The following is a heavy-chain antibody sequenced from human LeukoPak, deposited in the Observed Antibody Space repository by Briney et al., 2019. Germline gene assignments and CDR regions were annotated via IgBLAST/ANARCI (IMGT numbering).Heavy chain of an antibody. CDR3: ARASYSWN. J-gene: IGHJ1*01. Sequence: GGSLRLSCSASGFTFGDYLMSWIRQAPGKGLEWASYIDTSGSSLYYTDSVQGRFTISRDNAKNSLYLQMDSLRVEDTAVYYCARASYSWNWGQGVLVTVSS. D-gene: IGHD1-20*01. V-gene: IGHV3-11*01. CDR1: GFTFGDYL. CDR2: IDTSGSSL.